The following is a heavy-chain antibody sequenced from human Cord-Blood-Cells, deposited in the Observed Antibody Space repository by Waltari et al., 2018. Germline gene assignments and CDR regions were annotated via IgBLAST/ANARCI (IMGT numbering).Heavy chain of an antibody. V-gene: IGHV4-59*01. J-gene: IGHJ6*02. CDR3: ARVTTGTPSYYYGMDV. D-gene: IGHD1-1*01. CDR2: IYYRGST. CDR1: GGSISSYY. Sequence: QVQLQESGPGLVKPSETLSLTCTVSGGSISSYYWSWIRQPPGKGLEWIGSIYYRGSTNYHPSLRSRVTISVDPSKNQFALKRSSVTAADTAVYYCARVTTGTPSYYYGMDVWGQGTTVTVSS.